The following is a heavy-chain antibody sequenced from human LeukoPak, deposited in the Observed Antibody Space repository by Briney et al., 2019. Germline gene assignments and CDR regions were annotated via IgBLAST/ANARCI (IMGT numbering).Heavy chain of an antibody. CDR1: GYTFTGYY. D-gene: IGHD2-15*01. CDR3: ARGARDIVVVVAATTIYYYYYMDV. V-gene: IGHV1-2*02. J-gene: IGHJ6*03. Sequence: GASVKVSCEASGYTFTGYYMHWVRQAPGQGLEWMGWINPNSGGTNYAQKFQGRVTMTRDTSISTAYMELSRLRSDDTAVYYCARGARDIVVVVAATTIYYYYYMDVWGKGTTVTVSS. CDR2: INPNSGGT.